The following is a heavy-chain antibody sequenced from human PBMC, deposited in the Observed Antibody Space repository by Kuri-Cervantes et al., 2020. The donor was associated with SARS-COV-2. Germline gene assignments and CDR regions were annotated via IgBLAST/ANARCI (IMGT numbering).Heavy chain of an antibody. V-gene: IGHV3-53*01. CDR3: ARGHDRRVYFSTPAPYYFDF. CDR2: IYSGGST. J-gene: IGHJ4*02. Sequence: GGSLRLSCAASGFTVSSNYMSWVRLAPGKGLEWVSVIYSGGSTSYADSVKGRFTISRDNSRNTLYLQMNSLRAEDTAVYYCARGHDRRVYFSTPAPYYFDFWGQGILVTVSS. CDR1: GFTVSSNY. D-gene: IGHD3-22*01.